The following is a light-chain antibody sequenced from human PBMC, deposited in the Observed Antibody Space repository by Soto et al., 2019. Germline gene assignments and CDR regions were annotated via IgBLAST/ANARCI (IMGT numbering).Light chain of an antibody. CDR1: QSFSTY. CDR3: QQSYSVPRT. CDR2: GIS. V-gene: IGKV1-27*01. Sequence: DFQRAQSPSSQCASVGDIFTISCRASQSFSTYLAWYQQKPGKVPKLLISGISTLQSGVPSRFSGSGSGTDFTLTISSLQPEDFATYYCQQSYSVPRTFGLGSKVDIK. J-gene: IGKJ3*01.